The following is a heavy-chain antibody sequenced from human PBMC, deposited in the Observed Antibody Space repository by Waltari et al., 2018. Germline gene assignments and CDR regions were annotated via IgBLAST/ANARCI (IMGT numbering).Heavy chain of an antibody. V-gene: IGHV3-7*01. CDR1: GFPFSSYW. CDR3: ARGLRGGATFLDY. CDR2: IKQDGSEK. D-gene: IGHD1-26*01. J-gene: IGHJ4*02. Sequence: EVQLVESGGGLVQPGGSLRLSCAASGFPFSSYWMSWVRQAPGKGLEWVANIKQDGSEKYYVDSVKGRFTISRDNAKNSLYLQMNSLRAEDTAVYYCARGLRGGATFLDYWGQGTLVTVSS.